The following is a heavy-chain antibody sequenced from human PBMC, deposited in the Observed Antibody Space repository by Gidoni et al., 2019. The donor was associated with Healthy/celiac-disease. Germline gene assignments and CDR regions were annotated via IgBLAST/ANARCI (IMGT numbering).Heavy chain of an antibody. D-gene: IGHD2-21*01. CDR2: INHSGST. CDR1: GGSFRVYY. Sequence: QVQLQQWGAGLLKPSETLSVTCAVHGGSFRVYYWSWNRHSPGKGLEWIGEINHSGSTNYNPSLKSRVTISVDTSKNQFSLKLSSVTAADTAVYYCAREHKGAFDIWGQGTMVTVSS. V-gene: IGHV4-34*01. CDR3: AREHKGAFDI. J-gene: IGHJ3*02.